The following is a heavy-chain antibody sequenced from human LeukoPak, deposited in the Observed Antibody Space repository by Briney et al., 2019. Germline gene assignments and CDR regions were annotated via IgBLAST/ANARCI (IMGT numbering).Heavy chain of an antibody. CDR2: IGTAGDT. Sequence: GGSPRLSCAASGFTFSSYDMHWVRQATGKGLEWVSAIGTAGDTYYPGSVKGRFTISRENAKNSLYLQMNSLRAGDTAVYYCARDGGYYYGMDVWGQGTTVTVPS. CDR3: ARDGGYYYGMDV. CDR1: GFTFSSYD. V-gene: IGHV3-13*01. J-gene: IGHJ6*02.